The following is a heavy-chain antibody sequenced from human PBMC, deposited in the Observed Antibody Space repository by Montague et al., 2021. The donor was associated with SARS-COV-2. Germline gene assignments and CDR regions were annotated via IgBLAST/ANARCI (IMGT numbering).Heavy chain of an antibody. CDR3: AKDHQNYYGSGSYYNCHYNGMDV. D-gene: IGHD3-10*01. CDR1: GFSFSSYG. CDR2: TWYDGSNK. V-gene: IGHV3-33*06. J-gene: IGHJ6*02. Sequence: SLRLSCAASGFSFSSYGMHWVRQAPGKGLEWVAATWYDGSNKYYADSVKGRFTISRDNSKNTLSLQMNSLRAEDTAVYYCAKDHQNYYGSGSYYNCHYNGMDVWGQGTTVTVSS.